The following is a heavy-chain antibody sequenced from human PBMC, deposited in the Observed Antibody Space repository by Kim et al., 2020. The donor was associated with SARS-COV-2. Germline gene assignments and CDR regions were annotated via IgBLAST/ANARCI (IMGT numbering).Heavy chain of an antibody. Sequence: SETLSLTCTVSGGSISSGGYYWGWIRQHPGKGLEWIGNLYYVGSTHYNPSLNSRVTISVDTPKHQFSLKLMSVTAADTAVYYCARVWGIMYYYFDTWGHGTLVTVSS. J-gene: IGHJ4*01. CDR3: ARVWGIMYYYFDT. CDR1: GGSISSGGYY. V-gene: IGHV4-31*03. CDR2: LYYVGST. D-gene: IGHD3-16*01.